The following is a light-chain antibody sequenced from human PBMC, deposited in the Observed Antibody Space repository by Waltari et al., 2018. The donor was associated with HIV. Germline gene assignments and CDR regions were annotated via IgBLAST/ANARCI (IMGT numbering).Light chain of an antibody. Sequence: QSALTQPPSTSGTPGQTVTIPCSGSSPNIGENYVSWYQQLPGTAPKLLIYRNSQRPSGVRDRFSGSQSGTSASLAINDLRSEDEAEYHCAAWDDSLSGWVFGGGTNLTVL. CDR1: SPNIGENY. J-gene: IGLJ3*02. CDR3: AAWDDSLSGWV. CDR2: RNS. V-gene: IGLV1-47*01.